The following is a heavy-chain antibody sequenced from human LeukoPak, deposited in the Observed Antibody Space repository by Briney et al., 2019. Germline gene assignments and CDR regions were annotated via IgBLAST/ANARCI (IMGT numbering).Heavy chain of an antibody. Sequence: ASVKVSCKASGYTFTSYDINWVRQATGQGLEWMGWMNPNSGNTGYAQKFQGRVTMTRNTSISTAYMELSSLRSEDTAVYYCAGGPYYYDFWSGYHQMGNYYYMDVWGKGTTVTVSS. V-gene: IGHV1-8*01. CDR1: GYTFTSYD. CDR2: MNPNSGNT. D-gene: IGHD3-3*01. J-gene: IGHJ6*03. CDR3: AGGPYYYDFWSGYHQMGNYYYMDV.